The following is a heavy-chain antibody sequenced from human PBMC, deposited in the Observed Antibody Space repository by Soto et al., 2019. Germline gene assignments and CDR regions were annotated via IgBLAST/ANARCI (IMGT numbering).Heavy chain of an antibody. CDR1: GFTFSSYS. CDR3: ARDLLDYGSGSSQLDY. Sequence: GGSLRLSCAASGFTFSSYSMNWVRQAPGKGLEWVSYISSSSSTIYYADSVKGRFTISRDNAKNSLYLQMNSLRAEDTAVYYCARDLLDYGSGSSQLDYWGQGTLVTVSS. D-gene: IGHD3-10*01. CDR2: ISSSSSTI. J-gene: IGHJ4*02. V-gene: IGHV3-48*01.